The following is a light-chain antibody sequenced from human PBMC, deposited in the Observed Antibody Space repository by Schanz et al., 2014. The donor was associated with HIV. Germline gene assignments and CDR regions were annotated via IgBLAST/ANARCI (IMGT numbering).Light chain of an antibody. CDR2: ADH. CDR3: ATWDDGLSGQVL. Sequence: QSVLTQPPSVSAAPGQRVTIPCSGGAFNVGHNFVFWYQQFPGTAPKLLIYADHQRPSEIPDRFSGSKTGTSASLAISGLRSEDEADYYCATWDDGLSGQVLFGGGTKLTVL. CDR1: AFNVGHNF. J-gene: IGLJ2*01. V-gene: IGLV1-51*01.